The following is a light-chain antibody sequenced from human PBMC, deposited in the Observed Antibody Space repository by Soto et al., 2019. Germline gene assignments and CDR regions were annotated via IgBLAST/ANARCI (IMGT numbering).Light chain of an antibody. CDR2: GAS. J-gene: IGKJ4*01. Sequence: EIVMTQSPGTLSVSPGERATLSCRASQSVKTNLAWFQQKPGQAPRLLIYGASTKATDIPARFSGSGSGTEFTLTISSLQSEDLAIYYCQQYNSWPRLTFGGGTKVEIK. V-gene: IGKV3-15*01. CDR1: QSVKTN. CDR3: QQYNSWPRLT.